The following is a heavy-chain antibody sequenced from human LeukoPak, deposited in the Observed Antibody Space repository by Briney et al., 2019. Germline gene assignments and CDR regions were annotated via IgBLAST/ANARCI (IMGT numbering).Heavy chain of an antibody. V-gene: IGHV4-34*01. CDR2: INHSGST. CDR1: GGSFSGYY. D-gene: IGHD3-10*01. CDR3: ARVRLQYYYGSGSFKDNNWFDP. J-gene: IGHJ5*02. Sequence: PSETLSLTCAVYGGSFSGYYWSWIRQPPGKGLEWIGEINHSGSTNYNPSLKSRVTMSVDTSKNQFSLKLSSVTAADTAVYYCARVRLQYYYGSGSFKDNNWFDPWGQGTLVTVSS.